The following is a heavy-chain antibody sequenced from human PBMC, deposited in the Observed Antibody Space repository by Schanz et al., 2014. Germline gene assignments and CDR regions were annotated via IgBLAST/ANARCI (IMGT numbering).Heavy chain of an antibody. Sequence: EVQLVESGGGLVQPRGSLRLSCAASGFSFRKSAMSWVRQAPGKGLEWVSALTGSGTTTYYADSVKGRFTISRDNSKNTLDLQMNSLRAEDTAIYYCAKDLAAVGVFDYWGQGSLVTVSP. CDR2: LTGSGTTT. J-gene: IGHJ4*02. D-gene: IGHD6-13*01. CDR3: AKDLAAVGVFDY. CDR1: GFSFRKSA. V-gene: IGHV3-23*04.